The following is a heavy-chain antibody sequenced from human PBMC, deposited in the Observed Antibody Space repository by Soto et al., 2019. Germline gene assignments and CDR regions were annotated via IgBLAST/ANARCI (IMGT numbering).Heavy chain of an antibody. CDR2: ISADNGNT. CDR3: AREDWSDFWSGYAADY. V-gene: IGHV1-18*01. D-gene: IGHD3-3*01. CDR1: GYTFTSYG. J-gene: IGHJ4*02. Sequence: QVQLVQSGAEVKKPGASVKVSCKASGYTFTSYGISWVRQAPGQGLEWMGWISADNGNTNYAQKLQLRVTMTTDTATSTAYMELRRQSSDDTAVYYCAREDWSDFWSGYAADYRGQGTLVTASS.